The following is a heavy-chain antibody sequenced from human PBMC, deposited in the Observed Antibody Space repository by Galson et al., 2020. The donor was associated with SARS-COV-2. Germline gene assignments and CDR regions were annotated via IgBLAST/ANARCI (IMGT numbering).Heavy chain of an antibody. J-gene: IGHJ4*02. CDR1: GFSLSTSGMC. CDR2: IDWDDDK. Sequence: SGPTLVKPTQTLTLTCTFSGFSLSTSGMCVSWIRQPPGKALEWLALIDWDDDKYYSTSLKTRLTISKDTSKNQVVLTMTNMDPVDTATYYCARIRDYDILTGYLGSFDYWGQGTLVTVSS. CDR3: ARIRDYDILTGYLGSFDY. V-gene: IGHV2-70*01. D-gene: IGHD3-9*01.